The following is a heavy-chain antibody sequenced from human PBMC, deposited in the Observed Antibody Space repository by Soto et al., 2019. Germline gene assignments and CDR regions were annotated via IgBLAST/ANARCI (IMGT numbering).Heavy chain of an antibody. D-gene: IGHD3-10*01. CDR2: IYWDDDK. V-gene: IGHV2-5*02. CDR3: ARGGWTTYYSPFFDY. J-gene: IGHJ4*02. Sequence: SGPTLVNPTQTLTLTCTFSGFSLSTSGVGVGWIRQPPGKALEWLALIYWDDDKRYSPSLKSRLTITKDTSKNQVVLTLTKLGTVDTATYYCARGGWTTYYSPFFDYWGQGTLVTVSS. CDR1: GFSLSTSGVG.